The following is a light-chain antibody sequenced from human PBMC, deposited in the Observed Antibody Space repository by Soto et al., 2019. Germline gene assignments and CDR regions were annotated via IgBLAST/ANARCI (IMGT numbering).Light chain of an antibody. CDR1: SSDVGGYNY. V-gene: IGLV2-14*01. J-gene: IGLJ1*01. Sequence: QSVLTQPASGSGSPGRSIPISCTGTSSDVGGYNYVSWYQQHPGKAPKLMIYDVSNRPSGVSNRFSGSKSGNTASLTISGLQAEDEAEYYCSSYTSSSTYVFGTGTKVTVL. CDR3: SSYTSSSTYV. CDR2: DVS.